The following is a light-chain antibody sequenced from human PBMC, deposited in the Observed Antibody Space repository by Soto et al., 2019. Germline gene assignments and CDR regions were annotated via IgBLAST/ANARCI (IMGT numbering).Light chain of an antibody. Sequence: DIQMTQSPSSLSASVGDRVTITCRASQSISSYLNWYQQKPGKAPKLLIYAASRLQSGVPSRFSGSGSGTYFTFSSSSLQPEEFATYYCQQSYSTPWTFGQGTKVEIK. CDR2: AAS. V-gene: IGKV1-39*01. CDR1: QSISSY. J-gene: IGKJ1*01. CDR3: QQSYSTPWT.